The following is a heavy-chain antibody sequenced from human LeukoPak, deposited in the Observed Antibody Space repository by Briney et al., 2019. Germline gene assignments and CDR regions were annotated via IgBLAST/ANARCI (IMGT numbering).Heavy chain of an antibody. CDR1: GGSISSGDYY. J-gene: IGHJ4*02. D-gene: IGHD3-10*01. V-gene: IGHV4-30-4*08. CDR2: IYYSGST. Sequence: SQTLSLTCTVSGGSISSGDYYWSWIRQPPGKGLEWIGYIYYSGSTYYNPSLKSRVTISVDTSKNQFSLKLSSVTAADTAVYYCARVKSRYYGSGSSRDYWGQGTLVTVSS. CDR3: ARVKSRYYGSGSSRDY.